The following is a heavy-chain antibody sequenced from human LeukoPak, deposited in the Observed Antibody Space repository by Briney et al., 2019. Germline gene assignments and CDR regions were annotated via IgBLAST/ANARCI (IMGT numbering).Heavy chain of an antibody. CDR2: MNPNSGNT. CDR1: GYTFTSYD. CDR3: ARGGASAAARRFDP. V-gene: IGHV1-8*01. J-gene: IGHJ5*02. Sequence: VASVKVSCKASGYTFTSYDINWVRQATGQGLEWLGWMNPNSGNTGYAQTFPGRITITRNTSTSTAFMELGSLRSEDTAVYYCARGGASAAARRFDPWGQGTLVTVSS. D-gene: IGHD2-2*01.